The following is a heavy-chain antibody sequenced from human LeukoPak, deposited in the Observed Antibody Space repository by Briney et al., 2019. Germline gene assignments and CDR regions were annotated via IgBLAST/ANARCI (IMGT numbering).Heavy chain of an antibody. V-gene: IGHV3-74*01. CDR1: GFTFSSYW. CDR3: KRRTSVLPFDY. CDR2: INTDGTST. J-gene: IGHJ4*02. D-gene: IGHD2-8*01. Sequence: GGALRLSCVASGFTFSSYWMHWVRQAPGKGLVWVSRINTDGTSTTYADSVKGRFTISRDNAKNTLYLQMNSLRAEDTAVYYCKRRTSVLPFDYWGQGTLVTVSS.